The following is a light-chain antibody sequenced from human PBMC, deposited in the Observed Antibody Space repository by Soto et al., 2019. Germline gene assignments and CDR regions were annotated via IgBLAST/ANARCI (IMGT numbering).Light chain of an antibody. V-gene: IGKV3D-20*01. Sequence: EIVLTQSPATLSLSPGERATLSCGASQSVSSSYLAWYQQKPGLAPRLLIYDASSRPTGLPDRFSGSGSGTDFTLTISRLEPEDFAMYYCQQYGSSPRTFGQGTKVEIK. J-gene: IGKJ1*01. CDR3: QQYGSSPRT. CDR1: QSVSSSY. CDR2: DAS.